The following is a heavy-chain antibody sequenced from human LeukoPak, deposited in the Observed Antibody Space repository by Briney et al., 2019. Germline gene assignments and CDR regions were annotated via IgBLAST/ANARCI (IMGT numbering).Heavy chain of an antibody. Sequence: ASVKVSCKVSGYTLTELSMHWVRQAPGKGLEWMGGFDPEDGETIYAQKFQGRVTMTEDTSTVTAYMELSSLRSEDTAVYYCATGEVVPAAIPLDYWGQGTLVTVSS. CDR2: FDPEDGET. V-gene: IGHV1-24*01. J-gene: IGHJ4*02. CDR3: ATGEVVPAAIPLDY. D-gene: IGHD2-2*02. CDR1: GYTLTELS.